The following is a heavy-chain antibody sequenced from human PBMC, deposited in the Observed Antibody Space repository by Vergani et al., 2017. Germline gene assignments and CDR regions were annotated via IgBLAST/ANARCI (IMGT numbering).Heavy chain of an antibody. D-gene: IGHD6-13*01. CDR3: ARVFSSSWYVSYYYGMDV. J-gene: IGHJ6*02. CDR2: ISSSSSYT. V-gene: IGHV3-11*03. Sequence: VQLLESGGGLVQPGGSLRLSCAASGFTFSDYYMSWIRQAPGKGLEWVSYISSSSSYTNYADSVKGRFTISRDNAKNSLYLQMNSLRAEDTAVYYCARVFSSSWYVSYYYGMDVWGQGTTVTVSS. CDR1: GFTFSDYY.